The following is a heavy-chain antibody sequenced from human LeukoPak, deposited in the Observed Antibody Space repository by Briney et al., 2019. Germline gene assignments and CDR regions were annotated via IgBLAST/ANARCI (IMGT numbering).Heavy chain of an antibody. V-gene: IGHV1-46*01. CDR2: INPSGGDT. Sequence: ASVKVSCKASGYTFTSYYMHWVRQAPGQGLEWMGIINPSGGDTNYAQKFQGRVTITADESTSTAYMELSSLRSEDTAVYYCARGKGYYDSGSYYTPYYFDYWGQGTLVTVSS. D-gene: IGHD3-10*01. CDR3: ARGKGYYDSGSYYTPYYFDY. J-gene: IGHJ4*02. CDR1: GYTFTSYY.